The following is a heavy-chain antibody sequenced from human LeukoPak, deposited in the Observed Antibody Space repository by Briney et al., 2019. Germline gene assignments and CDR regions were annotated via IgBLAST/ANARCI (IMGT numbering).Heavy chain of an antibody. CDR3: AKENRYYGSGSYHNWFDP. J-gene: IGHJ5*02. CDR1: GFTFSSYA. CDR2: ISGSGGST. Sequence: GGSLRLSCAASGFTFSSYAMSWVRQAPGKGLEWVSAISGSGGSTYYADSVKGRFTISRDNSKNTLYLQMNSLRAEDTAVYYCAKENRYYGSGSYHNWFDPWGQGTLVTVSS. D-gene: IGHD3-10*01. V-gene: IGHV3-23*01.